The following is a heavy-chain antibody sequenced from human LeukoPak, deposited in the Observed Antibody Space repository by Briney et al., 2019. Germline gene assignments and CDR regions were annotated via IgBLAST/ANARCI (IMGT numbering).Heavy chain of an antibody. CDR3: ARVWDASGWSNWFDP. V-gene: IGHV1-2*02. Sequence: ASVKVSCKSSGYRFTAYYIHWIRQAPGQGLEWMGWVNPDSGDTNCTQKYQGRLTLTRDTSVTTVYMELSSLTSDDTAVYYCARVWDASGWSNWFDPWGQGTLVTVSS. D-gene: IGHD6-19*01. CDR2: VNPDSGDT. J-gene: IGHJ5*02. CDR1: GYRFTAYY.